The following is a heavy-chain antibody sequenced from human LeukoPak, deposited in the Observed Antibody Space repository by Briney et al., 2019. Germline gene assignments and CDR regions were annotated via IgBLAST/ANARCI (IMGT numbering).Heavy chain of an antibody. Sequence: GGSLRLSCAASGFTFSSYAMHWVRQAPGKGLEWVAVISYDGSNKYYADSVKGRFTISRDNSKNTLYLQMNSLRAEDTAVYYCGRGRWDYSTSPAKYSQHGGQGTLVTVS. J-gene: IGHJ1*01. CDR3: GRGRWDYSTSPAKYSQH. CDR2: ISYDGSNK. D-gene: IGHD6-6*01. V-gene: IGHV3-30-3*01. CDR1: GFTFSSYA.